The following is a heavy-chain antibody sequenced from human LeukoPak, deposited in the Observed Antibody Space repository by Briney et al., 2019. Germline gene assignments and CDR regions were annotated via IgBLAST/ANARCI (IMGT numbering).Heavy chain of an antibody. CDR1: GFTFTTYW. Sequence: AGGSLRLSCAASGFTFTTYWMAWVRQAPGKGLEWVANIKRDGSVKYYVDSVKDRFTISRDNAKNSLYLQMNSLRAEDTALYYCVRDLSPAYGGHYYDAFDFWGQGTMVTVSS. D-gene: IGHD4-23*01. CDR2: IKRDGSVK. V-gene: IGHV3-7*01. CDR3: VRDLSPAYGGHYYDAFDF. J-gene: IGHJ3*01.